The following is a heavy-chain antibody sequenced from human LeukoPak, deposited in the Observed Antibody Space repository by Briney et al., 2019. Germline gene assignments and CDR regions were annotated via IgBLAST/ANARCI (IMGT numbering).Heavy chain of an antibody. CDR2: IDHREST. V-gene: IGHV4-34*01. Sequence: PSETLSLTCAVYGGSFSDYYWSWIRQPPGKGLEWIGEIDHRESTTYNPSLKSRVTISVDTSKNQFSLKLNSVTAADTAVYYCARGRSSANFDYWGQGTLVTVSS. CDR3: ARGRSSANFDY. D-gene: IGHD5/OR15-5a*01. J-gene: IGHJ4*02. CDR1: GGSFSDYY.